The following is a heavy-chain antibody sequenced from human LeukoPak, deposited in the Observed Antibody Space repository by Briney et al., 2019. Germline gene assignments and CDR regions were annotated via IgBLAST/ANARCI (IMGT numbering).Heavy chain of an antibody. Sequence: GGSLRLSCAASGFTFSTFSMNWVRQAPGKGLEWVSSISGRSNYIFYADSVKGRFTISRDDAENSLYLLLNSLRVEDTAVYYCAELGITMIGGVWGKGTTVTISS. V-gene: IGHV3-21*01. D-gene: IGHD3-10*02. CDR1: GFTFSTFS. CDR3: AELGITMIGGV. J-gene: IGHJ6*04. CDR2: ISGRSNYI.